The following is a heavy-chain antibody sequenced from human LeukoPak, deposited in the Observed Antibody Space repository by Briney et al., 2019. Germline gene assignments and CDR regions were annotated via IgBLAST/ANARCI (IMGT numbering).Heavy chain of an antibody. D-gene: IGHD1-26*01. CDR3: AKGGQWELLPFDY. CDR1: GFTFSGYA. J-gene: IGHJ4*02. Sequence: GGSLRLSCAASGFTFSGYAMSWVPQAPGKGLEGVSAISGSGGSTYYADSVKGRFTISRDNSKNTLYLQMNSLRAEDTAVYYCAKGGQWELLPFDYWGQGTLVTVSS. CDR2: ISGSGGST. V-gene: IGHV3-23*01.